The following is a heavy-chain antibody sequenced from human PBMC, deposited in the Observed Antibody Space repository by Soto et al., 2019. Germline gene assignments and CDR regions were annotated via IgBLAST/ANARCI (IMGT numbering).Heavy chain of an antibody. V-gene: IGHV4-59*06. CDR3: ASRGTTTDCSGGSCYARGFDY. D-gene: IGHD2-15*01. CDR2: IYYSGST. CDR1: GGYISSYY. J-gene: IGHJ4*02. Sequence: SETLSLTCTVSGGYISSYYWSWIRQPPGKGLEWIGYIYYSGSTYYNPSLKSRVTISVDTSKNQFSLKLSSVTAADTAVYYCASRGTTTDCSGGSCYARGFDYWGQGTLVTVSS.